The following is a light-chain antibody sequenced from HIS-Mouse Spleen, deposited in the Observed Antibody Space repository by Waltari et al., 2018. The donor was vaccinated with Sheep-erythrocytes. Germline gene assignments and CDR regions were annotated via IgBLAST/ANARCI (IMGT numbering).Light chain of an antibody. J-gene: IGLJ3*02. CDR3: CSYAGSSTPWV. CDR1: SSDVGSYNL. Sequence: QSALTQPASVSGSPGQSITISCTGTSSDVGSYNLVSWYQHPPGKAPKLMIYEGSKRPSGVSNRFSGSKSGNTASLTISGLQAEDEADYYCCSYAGSSTPWVF. V-gene: IGLV2-23*01. CDR2: EGS.